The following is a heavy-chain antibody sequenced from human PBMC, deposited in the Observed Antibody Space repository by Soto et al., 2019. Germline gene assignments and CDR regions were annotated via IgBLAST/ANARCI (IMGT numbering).Heavy chain of an antibody. CDR3: ARWSYLDY. V-gene: IGHV3-23*01. Sequence: GGSLRLSCAASGFSFGSYALSWVRQAPGKGLEWVSTIRGSDGKTFYADSVKGRFSISRDTSQSTLYLQMNSLRADDTAMYYCARWSYLDYWGQGTRVTVSS. CDR1: GFSFGSYA. J-gene: IGHJ4*02. CDR2: IRGSDGKT. D-gene: IGHD3-3*01.